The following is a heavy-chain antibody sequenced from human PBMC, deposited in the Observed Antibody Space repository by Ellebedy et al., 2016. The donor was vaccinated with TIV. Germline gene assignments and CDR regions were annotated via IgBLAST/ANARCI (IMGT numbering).Heavy chain of an antibody. CDR3: ARARKQWLVQDY. CDR1: GGTFSSYA. Sequence: ASVKVSCKASGGTFSSYAISWVRQAPGQGLEWMGRIIPILGIANYAQKFQGRVTITADKSTSTAYMELSSLRSDDTAVYYCARARKQWLVQDYWGQGTLVTVSS. V-gene: IGHV1-69*04. D-gene: IGHD6-19*01. CDR2: IIPILGIA. J-gene: IGHJ4*02.